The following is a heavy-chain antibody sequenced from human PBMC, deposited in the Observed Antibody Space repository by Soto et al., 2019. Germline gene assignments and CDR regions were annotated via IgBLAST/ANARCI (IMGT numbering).Heavy chain of an antibody. CDR3: ARPAGGDTAMAPYYYYYGMDV. CDR1: GYTFTSYG. Sequence: ASVKVSCKASGYTFTSYGISWVRQAPGQGLEWMGWISAYNGNTNYAQKLQGRVTMTTDTSTSTAYMELRSLRSDDTAVYYCARPAGGDTAMAPYYYYYGMDVWGQGTTVTVSS. CDR2: ISAYNGNT. D-gene: IGHD5-18*01. V-gene: IGHV1-18*04. J-gene: IGHJ6*02.